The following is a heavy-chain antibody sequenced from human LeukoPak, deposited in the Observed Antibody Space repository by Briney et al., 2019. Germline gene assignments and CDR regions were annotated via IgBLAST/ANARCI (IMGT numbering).Heavy chain of an antibody. CDR1: GGSISNYY. CDR2: IYFSGST. D-gene: IGHD1-26*01. CDR3: ARGRSRGIVATPFDY. J-gene: IGHJ4*02. Sequence: SETLSLTCTVSGGSISNYYWSWIRQPPGKGLEWIGYIYFSGSTNYNPSLKSRVTISVDTSKNQFSLKLTSVTAADTAVYYCARGRSRGIVATPFDYWGQGTLVTVPS. V-gene: IGHV4-59*01.